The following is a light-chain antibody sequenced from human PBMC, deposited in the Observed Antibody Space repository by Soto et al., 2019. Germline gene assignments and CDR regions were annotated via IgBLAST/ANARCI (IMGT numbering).Light chain of an antibody. CDR2: GAF. Sequence: EIVMTQSPATLSVSPGETATLSCRASQSVSYNLAWYQQKPGQGPRLLIYGAFTKATGIPARFSGSGSGTDYTLNISSLQSEDFAVYYCQEYKNWTPLTFGGGTKVEIK. CDR3: QEYKNWTPLT. V-gene: IGKV3-15*01. CDR1: QSVSYN. J-gene: IGKJ4*01.